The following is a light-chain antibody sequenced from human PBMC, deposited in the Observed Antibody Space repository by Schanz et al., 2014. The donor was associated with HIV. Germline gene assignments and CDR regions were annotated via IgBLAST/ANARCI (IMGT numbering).Light chain of an antibody. Sequence: QSALTQPASVSGPPGQSITFSCTGGGSEFGTSLSVSWYQQHPGKAPKLILYDDTQRPSEYSDRFSGSKSGNTASLTISGLQAEDEADYYCASCVAYNTCVFGGGTKLTVL. CDR2: DDT. J-gene: IGLJ2*01. CDR3: ASCVAYNTCV. CDR1: GSEFGTSLS. V-gene: IGLV2-14*02.